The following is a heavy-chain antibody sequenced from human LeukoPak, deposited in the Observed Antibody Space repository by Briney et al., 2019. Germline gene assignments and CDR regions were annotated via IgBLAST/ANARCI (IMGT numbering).Heavy chain of an antibody. J-gene: IGHJ1*01. Sequence: ASVTVSCTASGYNFVGYYLHWVRQAPGQGLEWMAWIDPYTGNTHYAQKFQGRITVTRDTSLSTTYMELNWLTSDDTALYYCAREYSASEHWGQGTLVTVSS. V-gene: IGHV1-2*02. D-gene: IGHD5-12*01. CDR3: AREYSASEH. CDR2: IDPYTGNT. CDR1: GYNFVGYY.